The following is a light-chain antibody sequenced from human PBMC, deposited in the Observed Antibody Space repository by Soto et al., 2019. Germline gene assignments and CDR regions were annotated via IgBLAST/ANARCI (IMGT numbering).Light chain of an antibody. CDR2: DVS. J-gene: IGLJ1*01. V-gene: IGLV2-14*01. CDR1: SSDVGGYNY. CDR3: SSYTSSSTSV. Sequence: QSVLTQPASVSGSPGQSITISFTGTSSDVGGYNYVSWYQQHPGKAPKLMIYDVSNRPSGVSNRFSGSKSGNTASLTISGLQAEDEADYYCSSYTSSSTSVFGTGTKLTVL.